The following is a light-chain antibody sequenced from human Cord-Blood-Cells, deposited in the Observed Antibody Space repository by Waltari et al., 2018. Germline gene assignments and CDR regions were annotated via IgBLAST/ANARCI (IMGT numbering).Light chain of an antibody. Sequence: QSALTQPPSASGSPGQSVTISCTGTSSDVGGYNYVSWYQQHHGKAPKLMIYEGSKRPSGVPDRFSGSKSGNTASLTVSGLQAEDEADYYCSSYAGSNNFVVFGGGTKLTVL. CDR1: SSDVGGYNY. CDR3: SSYAGSNNFVV. CDR2: EGS. J-gene: IGLJ2*01. V-gene: IGLV2-8*01.